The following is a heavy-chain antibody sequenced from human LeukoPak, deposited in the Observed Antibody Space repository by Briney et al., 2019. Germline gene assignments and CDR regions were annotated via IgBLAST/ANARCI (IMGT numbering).Heavy chain of an antibody. D-gene: IGHD6-19*01. CDR1: GFTFSSYA. Sequence: PGGSLRLSCAASGFTFSSYAMSWVRQAPGKGLEWVANIKQDGSEKYYVDSVKGRFTISRDNAKNSLYLQMNSLRAEDTAVYYCARDPKLIAVEDYWGQGTLVTVSS. J-gene: IGHJ4*02. CDR3: ARDPKLIAVEDY. CDR2: IKQDGSEK. V-gene: IGHV3-7*01.